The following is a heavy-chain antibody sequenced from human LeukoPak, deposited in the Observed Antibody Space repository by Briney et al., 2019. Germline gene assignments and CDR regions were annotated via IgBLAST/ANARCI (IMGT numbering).Heavy chain of an antibody. J-gene: IGHJ4*02. V-gene: IGHV1-69*13. Sequence: SVKVSCKASGGTFSSYAISWVRQAPGQGLEWMGGIIPIFGTANYAQKFQGRVTITADESTSTAYMELSSLRSEDTAVYYCARDKQGYSSSWKYFDYRGQGTLVTVSS. CDR3: ARDKQGYSSSWKYFDY. CDR2: IIPIFGTA. D-gene: IGHD6-13*01. CDR1: GGTFSSYA.